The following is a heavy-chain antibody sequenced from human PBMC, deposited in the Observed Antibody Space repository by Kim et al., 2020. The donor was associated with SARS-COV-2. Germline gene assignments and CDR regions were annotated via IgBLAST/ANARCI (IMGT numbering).Heavy chain of an antibody. J-gene: IGHJ5*02. CDR2: INPNSGGT. Sequence: ASVKVSCKASGYTFTRYYMHWVRQAPGQGLEWMGWINPNSGGTNYAQKFQGRVTMTRDTSISTAYMELSRLRSDDTAVYYCAREGSVDYYGSGSSNWFDPWGQGTLVTVSS. CDR1: GYTFTRYY. CDR3: AREGSVDYYGSGSSNWFDP. V-gene: IGHV1-2*02. D-gene: IGHD3-10*01.